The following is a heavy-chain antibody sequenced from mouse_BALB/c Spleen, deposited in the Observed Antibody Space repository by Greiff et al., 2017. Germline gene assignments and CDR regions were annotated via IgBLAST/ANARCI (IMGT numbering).Heavy chain of an antibody. CDR1: GFTFSSYA. D-gene: IGHD2-3*01. V-gene: IGHV5-9-3*01. CDR3: ARQRDGYSFDY. CDR2: ISSGGSYT. J-gene: IGHJ2*01. Sequence: EVKVVESGGGLVKPGGSLKLSCAASGFTFSSYAMSWVRQTPEKRLEWVATISSGGSYTYYPDSVKGRFTISRDNAKNTLYLQMSSLRSEDTAMYYCARQRDGYSFDYWGQGTTLTVSS.